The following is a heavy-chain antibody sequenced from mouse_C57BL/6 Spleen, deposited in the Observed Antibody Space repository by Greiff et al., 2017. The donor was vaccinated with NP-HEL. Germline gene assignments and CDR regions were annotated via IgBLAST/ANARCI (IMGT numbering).Heavy chain of an antibody. D-gene: IGHD3-2*02. V-gene: IGHV5-17*01. CDR3: ATEDSSGYYAMDY. J-gene: IGHJ4*01. Sequence: EVHLVESGGGLVKPGGSLKLSCAASGFTFSDYGMHWVRQAPEKGLEWVAYISSGSSTIYYADTVKGRFTISRDNAKNTLFLQMTSLRSEDTAMYYCATEDSSGYYAMDYWGQGTSVTVSS. CDR2: ISSGSSTI. CDR1: GFTFSDYG.